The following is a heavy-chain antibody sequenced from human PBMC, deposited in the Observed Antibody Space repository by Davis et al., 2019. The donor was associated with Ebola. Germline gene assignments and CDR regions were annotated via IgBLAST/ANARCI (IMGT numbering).Heavy chain of an antibody. Sequence: GGSLRLSCAASGFIFRSYVMSWVRQAPGKGLEWVSGISWKSDRMDYADSVKGRFTISRDNAKNSLYVQMNSLRLEDTAFYYCAKGTVGASTGYYFDSWGQGTLVTVSS. D-gene: IGHD1-26*01. CDR2: ISWKSDRM. J-gene: IGHJ4*02. CDR3: AKGTVGASTGYYFDS. V-gene: IGHV3-9*01. CDR1: GFIFRSYV.